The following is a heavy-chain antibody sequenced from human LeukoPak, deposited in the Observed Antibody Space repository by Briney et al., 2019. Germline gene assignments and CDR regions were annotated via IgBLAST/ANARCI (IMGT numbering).Heavy chain of an antibody. Sequence: PGGSLRLSCAASGFTFSSSVMHWVRQAPGKGLEWVAGISSDGNNKYYVDSVKGRLTISRDNSKNTLYLQMNSLRGEDTAVYYCAKVRVYYDFWSGLDYWGQGTLVTVSS. CDR2: ISSDGNNK. D-gene: IGHD3-3*01. CDR3: AKVRVYYDFWSGLDY. V-gene: IGHV3-30*18. J-gene: IGHJ4*02. CDR1: GFTFSSSV.